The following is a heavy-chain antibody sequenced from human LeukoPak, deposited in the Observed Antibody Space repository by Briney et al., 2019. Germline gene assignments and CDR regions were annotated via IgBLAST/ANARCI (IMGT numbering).Heavy chain of an antibody. D-gene: IGHD3-22*01. CDR2: IYSGGST. V-gene: IGHV3-66*01. CDR1: GFTVSSNY. J-gene: IGHJ3*02. CDR3: ARACYDSSGYYEGAFDI. Sequence: GGSLRLSCAASGFTVSSNYMSWVRQAPGKGLEWVSVIYSGGSTYYADSVKGRFTISRDNSKNTMYLQMNSLRAEDTAVYYCARACYDSSGYYEGAFDIWGQGTMVTVSS.